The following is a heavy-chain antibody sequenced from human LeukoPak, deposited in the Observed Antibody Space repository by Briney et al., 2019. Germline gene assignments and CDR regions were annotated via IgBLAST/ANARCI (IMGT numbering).Heavy chain of an antibody. CDR2: ISGSSVPGVNT. CDR1: GFTFSRYA. Sequence: AGESLRLSCVASGFTFSRYAMSWVRLTPGKGLEWVSGISGSSVPGVNTYYADSVKGRFTISRDNSKNTLYLQMNSLRAEDTAVYYCARDPGSNYFGLMDVWGQGTTVTVSS. CDR3: ARDPGSNYFGLMDV. J-gene: IGHJ6*02. V-gene: IGHV3-23*01. D-gene: IGHD4-4*01.